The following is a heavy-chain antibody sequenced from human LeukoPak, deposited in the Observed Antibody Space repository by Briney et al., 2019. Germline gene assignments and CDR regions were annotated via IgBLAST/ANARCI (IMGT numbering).Heavy chain of an antibody. CDR3: AEGSPDPRHPYYGSGSQFDY. CDR2: ISYDGSNK. J-gene: IGHJ4*02. D-gene: IGHD3-10*01. V-gene: IGHV3-30*04. CDR1: GFTFSSYA. Sequence: GGSLRLSCAASGFTFSSYAMHWVRQAPGKGLEWVAVISYDGSNKYYADSVKGRFTISRDNSKNTLYLQMNSLRAEDTAVYYCAEGSPDPRHPYYGSGSQFDYWGQGTLVTVSS.